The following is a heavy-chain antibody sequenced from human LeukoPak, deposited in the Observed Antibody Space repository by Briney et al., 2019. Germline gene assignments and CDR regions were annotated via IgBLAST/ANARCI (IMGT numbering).Heavy chain of an antibody. CDR2: ISGSGGTT. V-gene: IGHV3-23*01. J-gene: IGHJ1*01. CDR1: GFTFSNHA. D-gene: IGHD3-22*01. Sequence: GGSLRLSCAASGFTFSNHAMSWVRQAPGKGLEWVSAISGSGGTTYYADSVKGRFTFSRDNSKNTLYLQMNSLRAEDTAVYYCAKEEGYYYDSGGYYVEYFQHWGQGTLVTVSS. CDR3: AKEEGYYYDSGGYYVEYFQH.